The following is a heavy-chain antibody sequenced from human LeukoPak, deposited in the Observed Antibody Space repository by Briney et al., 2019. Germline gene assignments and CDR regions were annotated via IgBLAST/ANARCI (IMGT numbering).Heavy chain of an antibody. J-gene: IGHJ6*02. V-gene: IGHV1-3*01. CDR3: ARDSVYYDFWSGYVQYYYYHSMDV. CDR2: INAGNGNT. D-gene: IGHD3-3*01. Sequence: ASVKVSCKASGYTFTSYAMHWVRQAPGQRLEWMGWINAGNGNTKYSQKFQGRVTITRDTSASTAYMELSSLRSEDTAVYYCARDSVYYDFWSGYVQYYYYHSMDVWGQGTTVTVSS. CDR1: GYTFTSYA.